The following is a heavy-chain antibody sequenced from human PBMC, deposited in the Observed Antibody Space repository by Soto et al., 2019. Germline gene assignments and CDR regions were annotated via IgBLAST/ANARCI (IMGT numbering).Heavy chain of an antibody. CDR2: INAGNGNT. Sequence: QVQLVQSGAEVKKPGASVKVSCKASGYTFTSYAMHWVRQAPGQRLEWMGWINAGNGNTKYSQKFQGRVTITRDTSASTAYMELSSLRSEDPAVYYCARSSGYYVIDYWGQGTLVTVSS. CDR3: ARSSGYYVIDY. CDR1: GYTFTSYA. J-gene: IGHJ4*02. V-gene: IGHV1-3*01. D-gene: IGHD3-22*01.